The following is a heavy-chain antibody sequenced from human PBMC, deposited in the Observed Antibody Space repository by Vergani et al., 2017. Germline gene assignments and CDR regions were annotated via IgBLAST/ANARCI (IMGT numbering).Heavy chain of an antibody. CDR3: ASLLYGSGSYDFAFDI. Sequence: EVQLVESGGGLVKPGGSLRLSCAASGFTFSSYSMNWVRQAPGKGLEWVSSISSSSSYIYYADSVKGRFTISRDNAKNSLYLQMNSLRAEDTAVYYCASLLYGSGSYDFAFDIWGQGTMVTVSS. CDR2: ISSSSSYI. CDR1: GFTFSSYS. D-gene: IGHD3-10*01. V-gene: IGHV3-21*01. J-gene: IGHJ3*02.